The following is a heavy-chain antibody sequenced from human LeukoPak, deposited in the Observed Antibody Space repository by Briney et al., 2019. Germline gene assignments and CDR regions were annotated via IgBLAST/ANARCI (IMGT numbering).Heavy chain of an antibody. CDR3: ARHGYCSGGSCYSWGYYYYMDV. J-gene: IGHJ6*03. Sequence: SETLSLTCGVSGGSISSNNWWSWVRQPPGQGLEWIGEIYHSGSANYNPSLKSRVTISVDTSKNQFSLKLSSVTAADTAVYYCARHGYCSGGSCYSWGYYYYMDVWGKGTTVTISS. V-gene: IGHV4-4*02. CDR1: GGSISSNNW. CDR2: IYHSGSA. D-gene: IGHD2-15*01.